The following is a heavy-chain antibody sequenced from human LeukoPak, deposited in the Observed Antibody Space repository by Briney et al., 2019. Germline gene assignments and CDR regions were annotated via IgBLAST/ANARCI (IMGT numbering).Heavy chain of an antibody. D-gene: IGHD2-15*01. Sequence: GASVKVSCKASGGTFSSYAISWVRQAPGQGLEWMGGIIPIFGTANYAQKFQGRVTITADESTSTAYMELSSLRSEDTAVYYCARTVGYCSGGSCHSNAFDIWGRGTMVTVSS. V-gene: IGHV1-69*01. CDR2: IIPIFGTA. J-gene: IGHJ3*02. CDR3: ARTVGYCSGGSCHSNAFDI. CDR1: GGTFSSYA.